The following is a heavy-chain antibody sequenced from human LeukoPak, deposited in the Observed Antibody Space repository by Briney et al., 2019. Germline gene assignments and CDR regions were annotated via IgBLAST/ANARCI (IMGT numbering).Heavy chain of an antibody. Sequence: PGGSLRLSCAASGFTFSSSQMNWVRQAPGKGLQWVSFISITGSTTYYADSVKGRFIISSDDAENSLYLQMSSLRVEDTAIYYCARTLDGLPGDLWGQGTLVTVSS. J-gene: IGHJ5*02. CDR1: GFTFSSSQ. D-gene: IGHD3-10*01. CDR3: ARTLDGLPGDL. CDR2: ISITGSTT. V-gene: IGHV3-48*03.